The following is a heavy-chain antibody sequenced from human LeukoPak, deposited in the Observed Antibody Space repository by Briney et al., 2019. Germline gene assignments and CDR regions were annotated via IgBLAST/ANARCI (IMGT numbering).Heavy chain of an antibody. CDR2: ISSSSSYI. CDR1: GFTFSSYS. J-gene: IGHJ6*03. CDR3: AKFLKTITMVRGGKVGYYYMGV. Sequence: GGSLRLSCAASGFTFSSYSMNWVRQAPGKGLEWVSSISSSSSYIYYADSVKGRFTISRDNAKNSLYLQMNSLRAEDTAVFYCAKFLKTITMVRGGKVGYYYMGVWGKGTTVTVSS. V-gene: IGHV3-21*04. D-gene: IGHD3-10*01.